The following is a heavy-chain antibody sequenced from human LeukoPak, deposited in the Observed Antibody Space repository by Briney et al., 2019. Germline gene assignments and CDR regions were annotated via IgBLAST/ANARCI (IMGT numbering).Heavy chain of an antibody. Sequence: GASVKVSCKASGYSFTSCGISWVRQAPGQGLEWMGRISAYNGNTNYAERFQGRVTMTTDTSTSTAYMELRSLTSDDTAAYYGPSSGYRYSYDYDYYMDVWGKGTTVTVSS. CDR2: ISAYNGNT. D-gene: IGHD5-18*01. CDR1: GYSFTSCG. J-gene: IGHJ6*03. CDR3: PSSGYRYSYDYDYYMDV. V-gene: IGHV1-18*01.